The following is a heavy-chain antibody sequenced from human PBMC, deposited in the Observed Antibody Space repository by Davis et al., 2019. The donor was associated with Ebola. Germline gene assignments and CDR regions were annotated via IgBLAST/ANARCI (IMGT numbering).Heavy chain of an antibody. Sequence: ASVKVSCKASGYTFTSYDINWVRQATGQGLEWMGWMNPNSGNTGYAQKFQGRVTMTRDTYITTAYMELTSLTSEDTAVYYCARGYADYHKEFDYWGQGALVTVSS. CDR2: MNPNSGNT. CDR3: ARGYADYHKEFDY. V-gene: IGHV1-8*01. D-gene: IGHD4-17*01. J-gene: IGHJ4*02. CDR1: GYTFTSYD.